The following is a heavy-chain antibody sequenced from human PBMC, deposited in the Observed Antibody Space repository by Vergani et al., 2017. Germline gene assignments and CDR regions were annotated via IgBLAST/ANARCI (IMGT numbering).Heavy chain of an antibody. V-gene: IGHV4-61*02. D-gene: IGHD3-16*01. CDR1: CGSFNSGSYY. J-gene: IGHJ3*02. CDR3: AIGNPYVDFEI. CDR2: IHTNGVI. Sequence: QVQLQESGPGLVKPSQTLSLTCTLSCGSFNSGSYYWSWLRQPAGKRLEWIGRIHTNGVIHYNPSLNSRATISVDTSRNQISLKLTSVTATDTAIYFCAIGNPYVDFEIWGQGRMITVSS.